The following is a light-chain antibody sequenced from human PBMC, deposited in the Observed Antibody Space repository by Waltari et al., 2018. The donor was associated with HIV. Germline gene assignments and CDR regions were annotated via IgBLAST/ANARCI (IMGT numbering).Light chain of an antibody. CDR2: AAS. Sequence: DIQMTQSPSSLPASVGDRVTIICRASQNIRNYLNWYQQKPGKAPNLLIYAASSLQSGVPSRFRGSGSGTDFTLTISSLQPEDFATYYCQHSYTTPWTFGQGTKVEIK. CDR1: QNIRNY. CDR3: QHSYTTPWT. V-gene: IGKV1-39*01. J-gene: IGKJ1*01.